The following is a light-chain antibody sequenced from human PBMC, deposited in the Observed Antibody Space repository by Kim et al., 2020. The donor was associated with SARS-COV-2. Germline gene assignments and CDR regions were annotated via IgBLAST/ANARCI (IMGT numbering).Light chain of an antibody. Sequence: EIVLTQSPGTLSLSPGERATLSCRASQSVSSSYLAWYQQKPGQAPRLLIYGASSRATGIPDRFSGSGSGTDFTLTISRLEPEDFAVYYCLQYVSSPPCTFGQGTKVDIK. CDR2: GAS. V-gene: IGKV3-20*01. CDR1: QSVSSSY. J-gene: IGKJ1*01. CDR3: LQYVSSPPCT.